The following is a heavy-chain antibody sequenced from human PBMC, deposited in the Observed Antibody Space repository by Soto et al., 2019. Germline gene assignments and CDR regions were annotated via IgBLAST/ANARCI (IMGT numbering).Heavy chain of an antibody. CDR3: ARTSPRGSGTWFDP. V-gene: IGHV4-30-4*01. D-gene: IGHD3-10*01. CDR1: GGSIXXXXXX. Sequence: QVQLQESGPGLVKPSQTLSLTCTVSGGSIXXXXXXXXXIXQPPXXXXEWIGYIYYSGSSYYNPSLKSRVTIXXDXXXXXXSXKXSXXXXXXXXVXYCARTSPRGSGTWFDPWGQGTLVTVSS. CDR2: IYYSGSS. J-gene: IGHJ5*02.